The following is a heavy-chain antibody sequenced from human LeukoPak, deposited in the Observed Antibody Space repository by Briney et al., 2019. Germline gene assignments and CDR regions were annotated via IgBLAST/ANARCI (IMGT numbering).Heavy chain of an antibody. CDR3: ARHELGSFPVDY. CDR1: GSSISSSSYY. CDR2: IYYSGST. D-gene: IGHD1-26*01. V-gene: IGHV4-39*01. J-gene: IGHJ4*02. Sequence: PSETLSLTCTVSGSSISSSSYYWGWIRQPPGKGLEWIGSIYYSGSTYYNPSLRSRVTISVDTSKNQFSLKLSSVTAADTAVYYCARHELGSFPVDYWGQGTLVTVSS.